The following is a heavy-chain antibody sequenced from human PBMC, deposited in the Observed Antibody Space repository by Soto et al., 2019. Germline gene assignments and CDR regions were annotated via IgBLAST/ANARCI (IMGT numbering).Heavy chain of an antibody. V-gene: IGHV3-23*01. CDR3: AKDTPVVMFLFDS. CDR1: GFTFYTYA. Sequence: GGSLRLSCTASGFTFYTYAMTWVRQAPGKGLEWVSSITDTGVSTYYADSVKGRITISRDNSKNTLYLQMNSLRIDDSAVYYCAKDTPVVMFLFDSWGRGTLVTVSS. CDR2: ITDTGVST. J-gene: IGHJ4*02. D-gene: IGHD2-15*01.